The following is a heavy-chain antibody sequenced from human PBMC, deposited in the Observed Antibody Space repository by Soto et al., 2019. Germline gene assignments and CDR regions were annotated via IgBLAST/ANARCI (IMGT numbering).Heavy chain of an antibody. CDR2: ISWDGGST. V-gene: IGHV3-43*01. Sequence: PGGSLRLSCAASGFTFDDYTMHWVRQAPGKGLEWVSLISWDGGSTYYADSVKGRFTISRDNSKNSLYLQMNSLRTEDTALYYCAKDRSGGSSGYYYVTYFDYWCQGTLVTVSS. D-gene: IGHD3-22*01. CDR3: AKDRSGGSSGYYYVTYFDY. CDR1: GFTFDDYT. J-gene: IGHJ4*02.